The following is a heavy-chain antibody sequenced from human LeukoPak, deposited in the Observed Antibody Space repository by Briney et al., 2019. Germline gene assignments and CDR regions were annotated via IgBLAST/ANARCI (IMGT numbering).Heavy chain of an antibody. CDR3: ARYVTIADA. J-gene: IGHJ4*02. Sequence: ASVKVSCKASGYTFTDYGISWVRQAPGQGLEWMGWISVYNGNTNYAQKFQGRVTMTTDTSTTTAYMELRSLRSDDPAVYYCARYVTIADAWGQGTLVTVSS. V-gene: IGHV1-18*01. CDR1: GYTFTDYG. D-gene: IGHD5-24*01. CDR2: ISVYNGNT.